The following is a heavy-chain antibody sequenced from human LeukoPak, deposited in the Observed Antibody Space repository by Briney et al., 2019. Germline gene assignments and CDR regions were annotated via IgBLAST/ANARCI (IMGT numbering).Heavy chain of an antibody. Sequence: ASVKVSCKASGYTFTSYYMHWVRQAPGQGLEWMGIINPSGGSTSYAQKFQGRVTMTRDTSTSTVYMELSSLRSEDTAVYYCARDLGIAAAGTDRAGWFDPWGQGTLVTVSS. V-gene: IGHV1-46*01. J-gene: IGHJ5*02. CDR2: INPSGGST. CDR3: ARDLGIAAAGTDRAGWFDP. D-gene: IGHD6-13*01. CDR1: GYTFTSYY.